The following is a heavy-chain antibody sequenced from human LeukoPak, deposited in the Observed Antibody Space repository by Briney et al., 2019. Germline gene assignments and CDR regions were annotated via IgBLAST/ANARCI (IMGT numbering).Heavy chain of an antibody. CDR1: GYSISSGYY. CDR3: ATDQYYYGSSGYYYGDLEDY. D-gene: IGHD3-22*01. Sequence: SETLSLTCAVSGYSISSGYYWGWIRQPPGKGLEWIGSIYHSGSTYYNPSLKSRVTISVDTSKNQFSLKLISVTAADTAVYYCATDQYYYGSSGYYYGDLEDYWGQGTLVTVSS. V-gene: IGHV4-38-2*02. CDR2: IYHSGST. J-gene: IGHJ4*02.